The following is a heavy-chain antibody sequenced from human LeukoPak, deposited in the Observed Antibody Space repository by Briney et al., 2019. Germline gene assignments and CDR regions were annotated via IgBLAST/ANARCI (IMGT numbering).Heavy chain of an antibody. CDR1: GFTFSNYA. Sequence: GGSLRLSCAASGFTFSNYAMHWVRQAPGKGLEWVAVISYDGSNKYYADSVKGRFTISRDNAKNSVYLQMNSLRAEDTAVYYCARDGSGRVPEMSAPDYWGQGTLVTVSS. D-gene: IGHD3-10*01. V-gene: IGHV3-30*04. CDR2: ISYDGSNK. CDR3: ARDGSGRVPEMSAPDY. J-gene: IGHJ4*02.